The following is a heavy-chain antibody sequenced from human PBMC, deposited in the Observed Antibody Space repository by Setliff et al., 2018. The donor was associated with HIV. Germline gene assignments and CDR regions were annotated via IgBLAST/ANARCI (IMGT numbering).Heavy chain of an antibody. J-gene: IGHJ4*02. CDR1: GYTFTSYY. Sequence: ASVKVSCKASGYTFTSYYMHWVRRAPGQGLEWMGIINPSGGGTTYARKFQGRVTVTRDTSTTTVYMEPSGLRSEDTAVYYCARATEAGTIDYWGQGTRVT. D-gene: IGHD1-26*01. CDR3: ARATEAGTIDY. V-gene: IGHV1-46*01. CDR2: INPSGGGT.